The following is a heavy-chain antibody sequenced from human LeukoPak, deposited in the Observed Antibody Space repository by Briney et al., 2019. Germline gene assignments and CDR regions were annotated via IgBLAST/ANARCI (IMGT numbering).Heavy chain of an antibody. J-gene: IGHJ4*02. Sequence: GGSLRLSCAVSGFTFSGYAMSWVRQAPGKRLEWVSGISGNGDRGQYADSVKGRFTISRDNSKSILFLQMNNLGVDDTAVYFCANARFGGHGYWGQGVLVTVSS. CDR1: GFTFSGYA. D-gene: IGHD3-16*01. CDR3: ANARFGGHGY. CDR2: ISGNGDRG. V-gene: IGHV3-23*01.